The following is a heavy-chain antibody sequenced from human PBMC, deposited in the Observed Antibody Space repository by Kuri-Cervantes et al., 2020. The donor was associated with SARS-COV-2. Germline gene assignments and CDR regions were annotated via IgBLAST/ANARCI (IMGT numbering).Heavy chain of an antibody. Sequence: SVKVSCKASGGTFSSYGFSWVRQAPGQGLEWMGGIIPIFGTANYAQKFQGRVTITTDESTSTAYMELSSLRSEDTAVYYCARANYDILTGYYFEFDYWGQGTLVTVSS. CDR1: GGTFSSYG. CDR3: ARANYDILTGYYFEFDY. CDR2: IIPIFGTA. V-gene: IGHV1-69*05. J-gene: IGHJ4*02. D-gene: IGHD3-9*01.